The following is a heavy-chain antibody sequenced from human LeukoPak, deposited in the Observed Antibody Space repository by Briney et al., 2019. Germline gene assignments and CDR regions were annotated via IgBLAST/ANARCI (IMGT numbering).Heavy chain of an antibody. J-gene: IGHJ5*02. D-gene: IGHD3-22*01. V-gene: IGHV3-23*01. CDR2: ISGSGGST. Sequence: PGGSLRLSCAASGFTFSSYGMSWVRQAPWKGLGWVSAISGSGGSTYYADSVKGRFTISRDNSKNTLYLQMNSLRAEDTAVYYCAKVLDTMIVGWFDPWGQGTLVTVSS. CDR1: GFTFSSYG. CDR3: AKVLDTMIVGWFDP.